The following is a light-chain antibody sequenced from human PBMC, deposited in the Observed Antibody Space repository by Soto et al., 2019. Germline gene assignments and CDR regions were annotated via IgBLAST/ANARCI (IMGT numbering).Light chain of an antibody. CDR1: SGHSSYA. CDR3: QTWGTGIVV. J-gene: IGLJ2*01. V-gene: IGLV4-69*01. CDR2: LNSDGSH. Sequence: QSVLTQSPSASASLGASVKFTRTLSSGHSSYAIAWHQQQPEKGPRYLMKLNSDGSHNKGDGIPDRFSGSSSGAERYLTISSLQSEDEADYYCQTWGTGIVVFGGGTKLTVL.